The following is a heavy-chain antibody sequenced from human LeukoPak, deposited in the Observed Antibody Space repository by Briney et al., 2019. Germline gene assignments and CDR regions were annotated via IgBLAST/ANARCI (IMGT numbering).Heavy chain of an antibody. CDR1: GYTFTRYY. J-gene: IGHJ4*02. D-gene: IGHD3-10*01. V-gene: IGHV1-2*02. CDR3: ARASPLGLSKWFGEAPHDY. CDR2: INPNSGGT. Sequence: ASVKVSCKASGYTFTRYYVHWVRQAPGQGLEWMGWINPNSGGTNYAEKFQGRVAMTRDTSISTAYMELSRLRPDHTAVYYCARASPLGLSKWFGEAPHDYWGQGTLVTVSS.